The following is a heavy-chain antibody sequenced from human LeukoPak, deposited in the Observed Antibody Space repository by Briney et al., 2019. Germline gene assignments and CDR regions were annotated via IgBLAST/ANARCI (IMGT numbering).Heavy chain of an antibody. CDR2: INYSGST. CDR1: GGSISSYY. V-gene: IGHV4-59*01. D-gene: IGHD3-22*01. J-gene: IGHJ4*02. Sequence: PSETLSLTCTVSGGSISSYYWSWIRQPPGKGLEWIGYINYSGSTNYNPSLKSRVTISVDTSKNQFSLKLSSVTAADTAVYYCARWHYDSSGYDYYFDYWGQGTLVTVSS. CDR3: ARWHYDSSGYDYYFDY.